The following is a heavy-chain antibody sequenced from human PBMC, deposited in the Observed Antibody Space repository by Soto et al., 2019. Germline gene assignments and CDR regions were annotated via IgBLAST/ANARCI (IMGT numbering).Heavy chain of an antibody. V-gene: IGHV1-18*01. CDR3: ARRFGYSASYDSYYLDV. J-gene: IGHJ6*03. CDR2: ISIYNGNT. CDR1: GYTFTSYG. D-gene: IGHD6-13*01. Sequence: QIQLVQSGGEVKKPGASVKVSCKASGYTFTSYGISWVRQAPGQGLEWMGWISIYNGNTNYAEKFQGRVTMTTDTSTSKAYMELGSLRSDDTAVYYCARRFGYSASYDSYYLDVWGKGTPVTVSS.